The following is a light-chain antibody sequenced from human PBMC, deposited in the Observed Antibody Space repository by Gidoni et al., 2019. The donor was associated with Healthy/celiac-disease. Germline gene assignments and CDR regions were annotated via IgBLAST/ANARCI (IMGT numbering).Light chain of an antibody. V-gene: IGLV1-40*01. Sequence: QSVLTQPPSVSGAPGQGVTISCTGSSSNIGAGYDVHWYQQLPGTAPKLLIYGNSNRPSGVPDRFSGSKSSTSASLAITGLQAEDEADYYCQSYDSSLSVVFGGGTKLTVL. CDR2: GNS. CDR1: SSNIGAGYD. J-gene: IGLJ2*01. CDR3: QSYDSSLSVV.